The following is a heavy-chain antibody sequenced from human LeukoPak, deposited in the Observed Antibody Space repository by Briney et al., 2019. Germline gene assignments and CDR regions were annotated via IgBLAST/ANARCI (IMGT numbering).Heavy chain of an antibody. Sequence: SGGSLRLSCAASGFTFSSYGMHWVRQAPGKGLEWVAVIWYDGSNKYYADSVKGRFTISRDNSKNTLYLQMNSLRAEDTAVYYCARDRVGKQWLPGDYWGQGTLVTVSS. V-gene: IGHV3-33*01. CDR2: IWYDGSNK. CDR1: GFTFSSYG. CDR3: ARDRVGKQWLPGDY. D-gene: IGHD6-19*01. J-gene: IGHJ4*02.